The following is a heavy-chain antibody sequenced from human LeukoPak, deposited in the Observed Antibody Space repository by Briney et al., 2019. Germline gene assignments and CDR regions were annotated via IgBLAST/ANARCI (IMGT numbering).Heavy chain of an antibody. Sequence: SETLSLTCTVSGGSISSYYWSWIRQPPGKGLEWIGYIYYSGSTNYIPSLKSRVTISVDTSKNQFSLKLSSVTAADTAVYYCARCYGDYARWFDPWGQGTLVTVSS. V-gene: IGHV4-59*01. CDR2: IYYSGST. CDR1: GGSISSYY. J-gene: IGHJ5*02. D-gene: IGHD4-17*01. CDR3: ARCYGDYARWFDP.